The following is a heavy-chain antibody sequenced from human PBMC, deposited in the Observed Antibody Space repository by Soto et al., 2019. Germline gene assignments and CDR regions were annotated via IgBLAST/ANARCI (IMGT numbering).Heavy chain of an antibody. CDR3: ARSYYYGLGRNHNDY. CDR1: GRSISSGGYY. J-gene: IGHJ4*02. CDR2: ITYRGTT. Sequence: SETLSLTCTVSGRSISSGGYYWSWMRQHPVRGLEWLGYITYRGTTSYNPSLKSRLTVSVDTSKNQFSLKLSSVTAADTAVYYCARSYYYGLGRNHNDYWGPGTLVIVSS. D-gene: IGHD3-10*01. V-gene: IGHV4-31*03.